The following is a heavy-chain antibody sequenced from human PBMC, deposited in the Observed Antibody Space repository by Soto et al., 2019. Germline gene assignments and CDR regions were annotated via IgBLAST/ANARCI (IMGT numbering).Heavy chain of an antibody. D-gene: IGHD6-6*01. V-gene: IGHV1-46*01. Sequence: ASVKVSCKASGYTFTSSYMHWVRQAPGQGLEWMGIINPSGGSTNYAQKFQGRVTMTRDTSTSTVYMELSSLRSEDTAVYYCARESDSSSSGGTIGYWGQGILVTVSS. J-gene: IGHJ4*02. CDR3: ARESDSSSSGGTIGY. CDR2: INPSGGST. CDR1: GYTFTSSY.